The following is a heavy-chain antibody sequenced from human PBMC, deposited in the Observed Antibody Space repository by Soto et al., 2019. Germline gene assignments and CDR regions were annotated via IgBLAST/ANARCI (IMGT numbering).Heavy chain of an antibody. CDR2: IYYSGST. J-gene: IGHJ6*03. Sequence: QLQLKESGPGLVKPSETLSLTCTVSGGSISSSSYYWGWIRQPPGKGLEWIGSIYYSGSTYYNPSLKSRVTISVDTSKNQCSLKLSSVTAADTAVYYCARHIAARPGYYYYMDVWGKGTTVTVSS. V-gene: IGHV4-39*01. CDR3: ARHIAARPGYYYYMDV. CDR1: GGSISSSSYY. D-gene: IGHD6-6*01.